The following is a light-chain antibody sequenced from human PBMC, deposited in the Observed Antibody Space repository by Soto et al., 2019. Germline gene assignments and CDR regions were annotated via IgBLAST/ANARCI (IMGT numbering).Light chain of an antibody. Sequence: EIVMTQSPATLSVSPGERATLSCRASQSVSGNLAWYQQKPGQPPRLLIYGASTRATGIPARFSGSGSGTEVTLTISRLQSEDFAVYYCQQYNNWTLTFGGGTKVEIK. CDR3: QQYNNWTLT. V-gene: IGKV3-15*01. CDR1: QSVSGN. CDR2: GAS. J-gene: IGKJ4*01.